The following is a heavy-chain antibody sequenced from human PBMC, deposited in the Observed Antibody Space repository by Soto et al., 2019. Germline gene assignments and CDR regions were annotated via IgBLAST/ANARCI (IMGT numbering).Heavy chain of an antibody. CDR3: AREKVGATIGYY. V-gene: IGHV4-34*01. Sequence: QVQLQQWGAGLLKPSETLSLTCAVYGGSFSGYYWSWIRQPPGKGLEWIGEINHSGSPNYNPSLKGRVTLSGDTSKNQCSLRLSSVTAADAAVYYCAREKVGATIGYYWGQGTLVTVSS. CDR2: INHSGSP. D-gene: IGHD1-26*01. J-gene: IGHJ4*02. CDR1: GGSFSGYY.